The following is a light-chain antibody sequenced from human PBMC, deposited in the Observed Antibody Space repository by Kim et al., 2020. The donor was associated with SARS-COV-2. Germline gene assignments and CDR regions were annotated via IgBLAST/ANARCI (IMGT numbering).Light chain of an antibody. J-gene: IGLJ1*01. CDR3: QSYDSSLSGSYV. V-gene: IGLV1-40*01. CDR2: GNS. CDR1: RSNIGAGYD. Sequence: RVTISCTGSRSNIGAGYDVHWYQQLPGTAPKLLIYGNSNRPSGVPDRFSGSKSGTSASLAITGLQAEDEADYYCQSYDSSLSGSYVFGTGTKVTVL.